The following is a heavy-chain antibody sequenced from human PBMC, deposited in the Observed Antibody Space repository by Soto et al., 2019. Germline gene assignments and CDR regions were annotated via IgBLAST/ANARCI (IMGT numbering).Heavy chain of an antibody. V-gene: IGHV3-48*02. Sequence: GGSLRLSCAASGFTFSSYSMNWVRQAPGKGLEWVSYISSSSSTIYYADSVKGRFTISRDNAKNSLYLQMNSLRDEDTAVFYWAGGTIFGVAYNWFDPWGQGTLVTVSS. CDR2: ISSSSSTI. J-gene: IGHJ5*02. CDR1: GFTFSSYS. CDR3: AGGTIFGVAYNWFDP. D-gene: IGHD3-3*01.